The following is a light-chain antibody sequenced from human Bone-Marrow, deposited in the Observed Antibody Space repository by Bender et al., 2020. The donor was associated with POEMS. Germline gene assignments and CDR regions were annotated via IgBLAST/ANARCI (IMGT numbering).Light chain of an antibody. CDR2: DVY. V-gene: IGLV2-14*03. J-gene: IGLJ3*02. CDR3: SAYTSNDTLVV. Sequence: HSALTQPASVSGSPGQSITISCSGISSDLGGYKHVSWYQQHPGKAPKLLIYDVYNRPSGVSNRFSGPKSGNSASLTISGLQAEDEADYHCSAYTSNDTLVVFGGGSKLTVL. CDR1: SSDLGGYKH.